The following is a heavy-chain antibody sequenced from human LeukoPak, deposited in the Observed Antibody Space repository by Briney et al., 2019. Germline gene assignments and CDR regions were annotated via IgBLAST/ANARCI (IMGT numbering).Heavy chain of an antibody. J-gene: IGHJ3*02. V-gene: IGHV1-2*02. CDR3: ARDRIQLWSHDFDI. CDR1: GYTFTSYG. CDR2: INPNSGGT. Sequence: ASVKVSCNASGYTFTSYGISWVRQAPGQGLEWMGWINPNSGGTNYAQKFQGGVTMTRDTSISTAYMELSRLRSDDTAVYYCARDRIQLWSHDFDIWGQGTMVTASS. D-gene: IGHD5-18*01.